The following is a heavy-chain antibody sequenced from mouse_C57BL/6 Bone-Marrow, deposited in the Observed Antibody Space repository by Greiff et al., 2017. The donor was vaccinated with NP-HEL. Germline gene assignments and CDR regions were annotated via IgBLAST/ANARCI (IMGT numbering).Heavy chain of an antibody. CDR1: GFTFSDYY. CDR3: ARQSLRRDAMDY. D-gene: IGHD1-1*01. V-gene: IGHV5-12*01. Sequence: EVKLVESGGGLVQPGGSLKLSCAASGFTFSDYYMYWVRQTPEKRLEWVAYISNGGGSTYYPDTVKGRFTISRDNAKNTLYLQMSRLKSEDTAMYYWARQSLRRDAMDYWGQGTSVTVSS. CDR2: ISNGGGST. J-gene: IGHJ4*01.